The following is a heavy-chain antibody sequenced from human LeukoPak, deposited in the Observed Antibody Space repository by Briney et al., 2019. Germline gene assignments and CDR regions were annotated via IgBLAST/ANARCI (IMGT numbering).Heavy chain of an antibody. J-gene: IGHJ6*02. CDR3: ARGWAGGSGSYQYYYYYYGMDV. CDR1: GFSFSTYA. V-gene: IGHV3-30*02. D-gene: IGHD3-10*01. Sequence: QPGGSLRLSCAASGFSFSTYAMHWVRQAPGKGLEWVALIWHDASHTFYTDSVKGRFTISRDNSKNTLYLQMNSLRAEDTAVYYCARGWAGGSGSYQYYYYYYGMDVWGQGTTVTVSS. CDR2: IWHDASHT.